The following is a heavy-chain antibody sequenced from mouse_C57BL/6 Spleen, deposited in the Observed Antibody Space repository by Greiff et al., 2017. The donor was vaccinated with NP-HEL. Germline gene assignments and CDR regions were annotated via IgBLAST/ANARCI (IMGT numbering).Heavy chain of an antibody. CDR3: ARGVWNYGSSYVWYFDV. CDR2: IYPGSGST. CDR1: GYTFTSYW. D-gene: IGHD1-1*01. V-gene: IGHV1-55*01. Sequence: QVQLQQPGAELVKPGASVKMSCKASGYTFTSYWITWVKQRPGQGLEWIGDIYPGSGSTNYNEKFKSKATLTVDTSSSTAYMQLSSLTSEDSAVYYCARGVWNYGSSYVWYFDVWGTGTTVTVSS. J-gene: IGHJ1*03.